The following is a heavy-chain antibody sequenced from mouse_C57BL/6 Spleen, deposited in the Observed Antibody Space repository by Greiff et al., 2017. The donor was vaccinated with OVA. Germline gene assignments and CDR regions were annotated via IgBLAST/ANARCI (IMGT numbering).Heavy chain of an antibody. Sequence: VQLQQSGPELVKPGASVKIPCKASGYTFTDYNMDWVKQSHGKSLEWIGDINPNNGGTIYNQKFKGKATLPVDKSSSTAYMELRSLTSEDTAVYYWARRALDYDYDGAMDYWGQGTSVTVSS. CDR3: ARRALDYDYDGAMDY. J-gene: IGHJ4*01. D-gene: IGHD2-4*01. CDR2: INPNNGGT. V-gene: IGHV1-18*01. CDR1: GYTFTDYN.